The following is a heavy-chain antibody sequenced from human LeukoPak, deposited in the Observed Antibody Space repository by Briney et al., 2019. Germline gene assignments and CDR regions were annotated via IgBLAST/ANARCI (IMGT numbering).Heavy chain of an antibody. CDR1: GFTFNNYA. D-gene: IGHD2-2*01. CDR2: ISGSGGTT. CDR3: LACYRSIPCY. Sequence: GGSLRLSCAASGFTFNNYAMTWVRQAPGKGLEWVSSISGSGGTTYYADSVKGRFTISRDNSKNTLYLQMNSLRAEDTAVYYCLACYRSIPCYWGQGTLVTVSS. J-gene: IGHJ4*02. V-gene: IGHV3-23*01.